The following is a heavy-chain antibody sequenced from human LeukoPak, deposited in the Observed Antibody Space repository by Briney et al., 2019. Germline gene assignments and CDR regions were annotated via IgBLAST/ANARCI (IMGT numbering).Heavy chain of an antibody. CDR3: ASTNYDILTGYERGFDY. Sequence: PGGSLRLSCAAPGFTFSSYSMNWVRQAPGKGLEWVSSISSTSSYIYYADSMEGRFTISRDNAKNSLYLQMNSLRAEDTAVYYCASTNYDILTGYERGFDYWGQGTLVTVSS. CDR2: ISSTSSYI. D-gene: IGHD3-9*01. J-gene: IGHJ4*02. CDR1: GFTFSSYS. V-gene: IGHV3-21*01.